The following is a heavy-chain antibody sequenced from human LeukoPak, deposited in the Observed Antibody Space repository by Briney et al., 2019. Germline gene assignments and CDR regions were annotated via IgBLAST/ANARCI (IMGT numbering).Heavy chain of an antibody. V-gene: IGHV4-59*01. CDR3: ATDYFGSRRMIVPVAHVSAFDI. J-gene: IGHJ3*02. CDR1: GGSISSYY. CDR2: IYYSGST. D-gene: IGHD3-22*01. Sequence: PSETLSLTCTVSGGSISSYYWSWIRQPPGKGLEWIGYIYYSGSTNYNPSLKSRVTISVDTSKNQFSLKLSSVTAADTAVYYCATDYFGSRRMIVPVAHVSAFDIWGQGTMVTVSS.